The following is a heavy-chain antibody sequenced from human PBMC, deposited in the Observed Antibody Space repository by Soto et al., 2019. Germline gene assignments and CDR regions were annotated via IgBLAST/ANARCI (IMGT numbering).Heavy chain of an antibody. CDR3: ARLRLFRCDPPGYSGMDA. Sequence: PSETLSLTCTVSGGSISSSSYYWGWIRQPPGKGLEWIGSIYYSGSTYYNPSLKSRVTISVDTSKNQFSLKLSSVTAADTAVYYCARLRLFRCDPPGYSGMDAWGQGATLTIS. V-gene: IGHV4-39*01. J-gene: IGHJ6*02. D-gene: IGHD2-21*02. CDR2: IYYSGST. CDR1: GGSISSSSYY.